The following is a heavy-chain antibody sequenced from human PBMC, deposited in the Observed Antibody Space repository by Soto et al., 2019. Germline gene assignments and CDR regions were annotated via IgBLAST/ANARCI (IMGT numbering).Heavy chain of an antibody. CDR2: ISRLSSEI. D-gene: IGHD2-8*01. J-gene: IGHJ6*04. V-gene: IGHV3-21*01. CDR3: LPGDSRLYSLGFYYHILDV. Sequence: PGGSLRLSCEGPGFSFGSYSMSWVRQTPGKGLEWVASISRLSSEIDDADSVKGRFTISRDDAKRSVFLQMQSLKLEDTADYYCLPGDSRLYSLGFYYHILDVWGKGTAGTFAS. CDR1: GFSFGSYS.